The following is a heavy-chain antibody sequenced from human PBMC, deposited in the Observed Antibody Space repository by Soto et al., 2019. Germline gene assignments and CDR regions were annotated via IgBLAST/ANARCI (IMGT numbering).Heavy chain of an antibody. V-gene: IGHV3-23*01. J-gene: IGHJ5*02. CDR1: GFIFNNYA. CDR3: VLGGTAAYDLGRWS. CDR2: ISLSGSDT. Sequence: DVQLLESGGGLVQPGGSLRLSCATSGFIFNNYAMSWVRQAPGKGLEWVSGISLSGSDTYYADSVRGRFTVSRDNFKKTWFLQMNSLRAEDTAVYYCVLGGTAAYDLGRWSWGQGTLVAVSS. D-gene: IGHD3-16*01.